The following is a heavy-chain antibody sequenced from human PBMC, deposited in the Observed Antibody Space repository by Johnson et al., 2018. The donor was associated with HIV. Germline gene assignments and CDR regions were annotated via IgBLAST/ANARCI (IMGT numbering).Heavy chain of an antibody. V-gene: IGHV3-30*03. CDR3: ASRSYGYVRHAFDI. D-gene: IGHD5-18*01. Sequence: QVQLVESGGGVGQPGRSLKVPCAASGFTFISYDTQWVRQAPGKGLEWVAVISNDGSKKSYVDSVRGRFTISRDNAKNSVVLQMNNLRAEDTAVYYCASRSYGYVRHAFDIWGQGTMVTVSS. CDR2: ISNDGSKK. CDR1: GFTFISYD. J-gene: IGHJ3*02.